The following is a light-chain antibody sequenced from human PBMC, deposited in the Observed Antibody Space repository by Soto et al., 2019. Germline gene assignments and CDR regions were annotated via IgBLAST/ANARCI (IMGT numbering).Light chain of an antibody. J-gene: IGLJ1*01. Sequence: QSVLTQPSSVSGSPGQSIAISCTGTSSDVGGYNYVSWYQQHPGIAPRLLISEVSNRPSGVSNRFSGSKSGNTASLTISGLQAEDEADYYCTSYSSGSAPYVFGTGTKVTVL. CDR3: TSYSSGSAPYV. V-gene: IGLV2-14*01. CDR2: EVS. CDR1: SSDVGGYNY.